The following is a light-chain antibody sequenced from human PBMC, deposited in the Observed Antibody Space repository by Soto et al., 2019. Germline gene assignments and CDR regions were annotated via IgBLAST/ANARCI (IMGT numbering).Light chain of an antibody. CDR3: QQRKSWPIT. J-gene: IGKJ3*01. CDR1: QRVSSSL. Sequence: EIVLTQSLGTLSLSPGERATLSCRASQRVSSSLLAWFQQKPGQAPRILIFGASGRATGVPVRFRGVGAGTDFTLTISDLEPEDFAFYYCQQRKSWPITFCTGTKVDIK. CDR2: GAS. V-gene: IGKV3D-20*02.